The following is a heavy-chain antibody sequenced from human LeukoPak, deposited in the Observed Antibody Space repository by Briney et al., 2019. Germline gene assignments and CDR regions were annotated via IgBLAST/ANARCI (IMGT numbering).Heavy chain of an antibody. CDR2: IYYSGST. CDR1: GGSISSGGYY. CDR3: ARGNSSGWYIGVTFDY. V-gene: IGHV4-31*03. Sequence: SQTLSLTCTVSGGSISSGGYYWSWIRQHPGKGLEWIGYIYYSGSTYYNPSLRSRVTISVDTSKNQFSLKLSSVTAADTAVYYCARGNSSGWYIGVTFDYWGQGTLVTVSS. D-gene: IGHD6-19*01. J-gene: IGHJ4*02.